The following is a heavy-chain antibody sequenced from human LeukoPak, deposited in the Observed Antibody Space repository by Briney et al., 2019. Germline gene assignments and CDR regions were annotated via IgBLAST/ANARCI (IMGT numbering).Heavy chain of an antibody. CDR1: GGTFSSYA. Sequence: GASVKVSCKASGGTFSSYAISWVRQAPGQGLEWMGRIIPILGIANYAQKFQGRVTITADKSTSTAYMELSSLRSEDTAVYYRAGSRYDYYDSSGYYPAYYYYGMDVWGQGTTVTVSS. V-gene: IGHV1-69*04. J-gene: IGHJ6*02. CDR2: IIPILGIA. D-gene: IGHD3-22*01. CDR3: AGSRYDYYDSSGYYPAYYYYGMDV.